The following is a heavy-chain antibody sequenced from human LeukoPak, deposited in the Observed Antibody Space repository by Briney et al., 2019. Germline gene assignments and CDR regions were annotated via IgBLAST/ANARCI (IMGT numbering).Heavy chain of an antibody. Sequence: PGGSLRLSCVASGFTFSHYGIHWVRQAPGKGLEWVAVISSDGSNKNYADPVKGRFTISRDNSKNTVYLQMNSLRAEDTAVYYCAKDAPSNSSSWSGPFDYWGQGTPVTVSS. D-gene: IGHD6-13*01. CDR2: ISSDGSNK. CDR3: AKDAPSNSSSWSGPFDY. CDR1: GFTFSHYG. J-gene: IGHJ4*02. V-gene: IGHV3-30*18.